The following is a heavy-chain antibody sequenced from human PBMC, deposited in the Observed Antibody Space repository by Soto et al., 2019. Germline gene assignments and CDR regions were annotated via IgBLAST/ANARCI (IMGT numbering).Heavy chain of an antibody. CDR1: GYSFTSYW. V-gene: IGHV5-51*01. CDR2: IYPGDSDT. CDR3: ARHYPVATIEGYYYYYMDV. J-gene: IGHJ6*03. Sequence: GESLKISCKGSGYSFTSYWIGWVRQMPGKGLEWMGIIYPGDSDTRYSPSFQGQVTISADKSISTAYLQWSSLKASDTAMYYCARHYPVATIEGYYYYYMDVWGKGTTVTVSS. D-gene: IGHD5-12*01.